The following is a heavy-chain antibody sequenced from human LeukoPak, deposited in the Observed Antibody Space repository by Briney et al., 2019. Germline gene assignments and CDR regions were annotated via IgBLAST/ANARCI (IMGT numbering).Heavy chain of an antibody. CDR3: IRDFRSADL. CDR2: IYVDGRTT. Sequence: PGGSLRLSCAASGFTFSSYGMSWVRQPPGKGLVWVSRIYVDGRTTNYADSVKGRFTISRDNAKNTVYLEMNSLSVEDTATYYCIRDFRSADLWGQGTLVTVTS. CDR1: GFTFSSYG. V-gene: IGHV3-74*01. J-gene: IGHJ5*02.